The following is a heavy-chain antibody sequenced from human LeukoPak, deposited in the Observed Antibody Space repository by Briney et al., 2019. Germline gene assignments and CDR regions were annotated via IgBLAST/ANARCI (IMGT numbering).Heavy chain of an antibody. V-gene: IGHV4-30-2*01. J-gene: IGHJ4*02. CDR2: INHSGST. CDR1: GGSISSGGYS. Sequence: SQTLSLTCAVSGGSISSGGYSWSWIRQPPGKGLEWIGEINHSGSTNYNPSLKSRVTISVDTSKNQFSLKLSSVTAADTAVYYCARGPQRWLQFGFDYWGQGTLVTVSS. CDR3: ARGPQRWLQFGFDY. D-gene: IGHD5-24*01.